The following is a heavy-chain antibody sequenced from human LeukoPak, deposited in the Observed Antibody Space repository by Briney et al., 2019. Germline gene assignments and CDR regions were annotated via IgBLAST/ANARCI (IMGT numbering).Heavy chain of an antibody. CDR2: ISSRSSTI. J-gene: IGHJ4*02. CDR3: VREDLGVDY. Sequence: GGSLRLSCAASGFTFSIYTMNWVRQAPGKGLEWVSSISSRSSTIYYADSVKGRFTISRDNAKNSLYLQMNSLRAEDTAMYYCVREDLGVDYWGQGTLVTVSS. CDR1: GFTFSIYT. V-gene: IGHV3-48*01. D-gene: IGHD1-26*01.